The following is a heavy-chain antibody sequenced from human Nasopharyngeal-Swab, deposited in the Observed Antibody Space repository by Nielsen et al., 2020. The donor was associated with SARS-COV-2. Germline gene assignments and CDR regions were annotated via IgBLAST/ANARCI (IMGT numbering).Heavy chain of an antibody. D-gene: IGHD3-22*01. Sequence: SETLSLTCAVYGGSFSGYYWSWIRQPPGKGLEWIGEINHSGSTNYNPSLKSRVTISVDTSENQFSLKLSSVTAADTAVYYCARDTYYDSRGIDPWGQGTLVTVSS. CDR1: GGSFSGYY. CDR2: INHSGST. V-gene: IGHV4-34*01. CDR3: ARDTYYDSRGIDP. J-gene: IGHJ5*02.